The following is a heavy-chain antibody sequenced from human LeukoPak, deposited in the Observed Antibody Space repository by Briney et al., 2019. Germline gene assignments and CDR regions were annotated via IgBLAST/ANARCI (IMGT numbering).Heavy chain of an antibody. V-gene: IGHV4-59*11. Sequence: SETLSLTCTVSGGSISGHYWNWIRQPPGKELEWIGYVYYTGGTNYNPSLWSRVTISVDTSKNVFPLSLSSVTAADTAVYYCAREIPAAGHFDSCGQGTLVTVSS. CDR3: AREIPAAGHFDS. CDR2: VYYTGGT. J-gene: IGHJ4*02. D-gene: IGHD6-13*01. CDR1: GGSISGHY.